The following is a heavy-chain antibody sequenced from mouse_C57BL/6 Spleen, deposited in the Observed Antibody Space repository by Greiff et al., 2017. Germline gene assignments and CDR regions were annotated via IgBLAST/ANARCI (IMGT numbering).Heavy chain of an antibody. CDR1: GYSITSGYD. Sequence: VQLKQSGPGMVKPSQSLSLTCTVTGYSITSGYDWHWIRHFPGNKLEWMGYISYSGSTNYNPSLKSRISITHDTSKNHFFLKLNSVTTEDTATYYCARGSYSNQFDYWGQGTTLTVSS. J-gene: IGHJ2*01. CDR3: ARGSYSNQFDY. V-gene: IGHV3-1*01. D-gene: IGHD2-5*01. CDR2: ISYSGST.